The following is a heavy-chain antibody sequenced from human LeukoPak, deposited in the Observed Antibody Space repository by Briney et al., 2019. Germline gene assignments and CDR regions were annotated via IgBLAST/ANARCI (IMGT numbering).Heavy chain of an antibody. J-gene: IGHJ5*02. Sequence: PGGSLRLSCAASGFTFSSYWMTWFRQAPGKGLEWVANIKQDGGEKYYVDSVKGRFTISRDNAKNSMYLQMNSLRGDDPAVYYCAREQFVSGFWSGATKWFDPWGQGTLVTVSS. CDR1: GFTFSSYW. V-gene: IGHV3-7*01. CDR2: IKQDGGEK. D-gene: IGHD3-3*01. CDR3: AREQFVSGFWSGATKWFDP.